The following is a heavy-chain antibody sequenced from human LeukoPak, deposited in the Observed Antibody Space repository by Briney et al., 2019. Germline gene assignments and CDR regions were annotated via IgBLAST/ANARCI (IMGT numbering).Heavy chain of an antibody. CDR2: IRYDGSNK. D-gene: IGHD3-16*01. Sequence: GGSLRLSCAASGFTFSSYGMHWFRQAPGKGLEWVAFIRYDGSNKYYADSVKGRFTISRDNSKNTLYLQMNSLRAEDTAVYYCVLPGLGGVIYWGQGTLVTVSS. V-gene: IGHV3-30*02. CDR3: VLPGLGGVIY. J-gene: IGHJ4*02. CDR1: GFTFSSYG.